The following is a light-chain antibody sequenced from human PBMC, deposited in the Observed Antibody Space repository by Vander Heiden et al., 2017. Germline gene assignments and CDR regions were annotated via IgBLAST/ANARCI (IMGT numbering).Light chain of an antibody. Sequence: DIVMTHSPATLSVSPGERATLSCRASQSVSSNLAWYQQKPGQAPRLLIYGASTRATGIPARFSGSGSGTEFTLTISSLQSEDFAVYYCQQYNNWPAWTFGQGTKVEIK. CDR2: GAS. V-gene: IGKV3-15*01. CDR1: QSVSSN. J-gene: IGKJ1*01. CDR3: QQYNNWPAWT.